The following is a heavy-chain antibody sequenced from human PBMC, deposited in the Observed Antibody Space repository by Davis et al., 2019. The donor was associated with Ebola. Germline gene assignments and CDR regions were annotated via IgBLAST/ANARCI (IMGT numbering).Heavy chain of an antibody. D-gene: IGHD6-6*01. V-gene: IGHV3-30-3*01. CDR3: ARGRGSSSGYYYYYMDV. J-gene: IGHJ6*03. CDR1: GFTFSSYA. Sequence: PGGSLRLSCAASGFTFSSYAMHWVRQAPGKGLEWVAVISYDGSNKYYADSVKGRFTISRDNSKNTLYLQMNSLRAEDTAVYYCARGRGSSSGYYYYYMDVWGKGTTVTVSS. CDR2: ISYDGSNK.